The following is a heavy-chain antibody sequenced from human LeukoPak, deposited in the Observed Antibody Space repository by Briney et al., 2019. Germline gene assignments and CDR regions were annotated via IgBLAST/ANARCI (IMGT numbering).Heavy chain of an antibody. D-gene: IGHD1-14*01. V-gene: IGHV3-30*03. Sequence: GGSLRLSCAASGFTFSSYGMHWVRQAPGKGLEWVAVISYDGSNKYYADSVKGRFTISRDNSKNTLYLQMNSLRAEDTAVYYCASTTGTTPNWGQGTLVTVSS. CDR1: GFTFSSYG. J-gene: IGHJ4*02. CDR3: ASTTGTTPN. CDR2: ISYDGSNK.